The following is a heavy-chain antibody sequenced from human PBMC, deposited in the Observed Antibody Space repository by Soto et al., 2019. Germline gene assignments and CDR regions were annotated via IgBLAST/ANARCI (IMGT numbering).Heavy chain of an antibody. J-gene: IGHJ4*02. CDR3: ERDGRFLEWYN. Sequence: PGGSLRLSCAASGFTFSSYWMSWVRQAPGKGLEWVANIKQDGSEKYYVDSVKGRFTISRDNAKNSLYLQMNSLRAEDTAVYYCERDGRFLEWYNWGQGTLVTVYS. CDR2: IKQDGSEK. V-gene: IGHV3-7*03. CDR1: GFTFSSYW. D-gene: IGHD3-3*01.